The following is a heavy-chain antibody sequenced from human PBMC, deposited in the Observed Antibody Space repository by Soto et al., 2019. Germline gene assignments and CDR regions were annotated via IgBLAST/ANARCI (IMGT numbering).Heavy chain of an antibody. V-gene: IGHV3-30-3*01. D-gene: IGHD6-6*01. CDR1: GFTFSSYA. J-gene: IGHJ6*02. CDR3: ASDYSSSPPLNYYYYGMDV. Sequence: PGESLKISCAASGFTFSSYAMHWVRQAPGKGLEWVAVISYDGSNKYYADSVKGRFTISRDNSKNTLYLQMNSLRAEDTAVYYCASDYSSSPPLNYYYYGMDVWGQGTTVTVSS. CDR2: ISYDGSNK.